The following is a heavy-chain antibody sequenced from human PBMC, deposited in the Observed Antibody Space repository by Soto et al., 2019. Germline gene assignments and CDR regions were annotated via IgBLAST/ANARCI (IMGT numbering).Heavy chain of an antibody. CDR3: AKRRGAGGHFDY. Sequence: PGGSLRLSCAASGFTFSSYAMGWVRQGPGKGLEWVAVVSIGGNTHYADSVRGRFTISRDNSKNTLSLQMNSLTAEDTAVYFRAKRRGAGGHFDYWGQGALVTVSS. CDR2: VSIGGNT. V-gene: IGHV3-23*01. D-gene: IGHD2-15*01. J-gene: IGHJ4*02. CDR1: GFTFSSYA.